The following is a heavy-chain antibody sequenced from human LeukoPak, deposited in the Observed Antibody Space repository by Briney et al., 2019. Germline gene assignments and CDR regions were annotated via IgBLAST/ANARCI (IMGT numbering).Heavy chain of an antibody. V-gene: IGHV4-4*02. CDR3: ASRSGNTAMVTDAFDI. D-gene: IGHD5-18*01. Sequence: SGTLSLTCAVSGDSINSNTWWHWVRQPPGKGLEWIGEISHSGSTNYNPSLKSRVTISVDTSKNQFSLKLSSVTAADTAVYYCASRSGNTAMVTDAFDIWGQGTMVTVSS. CDR1: GDSINSNTW. J-gene: IGHJ3*02. CDR2: ISHSGST.